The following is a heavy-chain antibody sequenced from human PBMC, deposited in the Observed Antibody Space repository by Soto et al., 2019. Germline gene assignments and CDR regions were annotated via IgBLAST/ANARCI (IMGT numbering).Heavy chain of an antibody. J-gene: IGHJ4*02. CDR3: AKDQGAVAAEY. V-gene: IGHV3-23*01. Sequence: EVQLLESGGGLVQPGGSLRLSCAASGFTFSTYAMSWVRQAPGKGLEWVSTISGNGGSTYYADSVKGRFTISRDNSKNTLYLQMNSLRAEDTAVYYCAKDQGAVAAEYWGQGILVTVSS. D-gene: IGHD6-19*01. CDR2: ISGNGGST. CDR1: GFTFSTYA.